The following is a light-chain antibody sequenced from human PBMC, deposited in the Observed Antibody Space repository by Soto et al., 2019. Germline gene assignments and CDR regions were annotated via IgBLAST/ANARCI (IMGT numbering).Light chain of an antibody. V-gene: IGKV3-20*01. CDR3: QQYGNSPYA. J-gene: IGKJ2*01. CDR1: QSVSSNY. Sequence: EIVLTQSPGTLSLSPGERATLPCRASQSVSSNYLAWYQQKSGQAPRLLIYGASSRATGIPDRFSGSGSGTDFTLTISKLEPEDFAVYYCQQYGNSPYAFGQGTELEI. CDR2: GAS.